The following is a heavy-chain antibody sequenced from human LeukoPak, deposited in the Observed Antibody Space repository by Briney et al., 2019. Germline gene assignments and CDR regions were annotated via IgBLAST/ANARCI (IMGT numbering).Heavy chain of an antibody. CDR3: ARDLRFLEWLPTPFDY. CDR1: GFTFSSYS. J-gene: IGHJ4*02. Sequence: GGSLRLSCAASGFTFSSYSINWVRQAPGKGLEWVSYISTGSASSTTHYADSVKGRFTISRDNAKKSLYLQMNSLRAEDTAVYYCARDLRFLEWLPTPFDYWGQGTLVTVSS. D-gene: IGHD3-3*01. V-gene: IGHV3-48*04. CDR2: ISTGSASSTT.